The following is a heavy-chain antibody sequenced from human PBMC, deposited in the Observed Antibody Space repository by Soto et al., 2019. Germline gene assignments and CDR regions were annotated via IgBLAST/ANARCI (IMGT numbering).Heavy chain of an antibody. CDR2: ISGSGDYT. J-gene: IGHJ4*02. Sequence: EVQLLESGGGLAQPGGSLRLSCAASGFTFSNFGMSWVRQAPGKGLEWVSVISGSGDYTYYTDSVRGRFTISRDNSKNTLDVQMNSLRAEDTAVYYCAKESGYGSGSPPNFDYWGQGTLVTVSS. D-gene: IGHD3-10*01. V-gene: IGHV3-23*01. CDR1: GFTFSNFG. CDR3: AKESGYGSGSPPNFDY.